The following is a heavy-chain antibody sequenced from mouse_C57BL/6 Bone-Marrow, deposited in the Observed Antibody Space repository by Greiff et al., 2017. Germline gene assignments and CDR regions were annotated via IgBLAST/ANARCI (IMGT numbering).Heavy chain of an antibody. CDR2: IYPRDGST. CDR1: GYNITSYD. D-gene: IGHD1-1*01. CDR3: ARDYGSSYWYFYV. J-gene: IGHJ1*03. V-gene: IGHV1-85*01. Sequence: QVQLQQSGPELVKPGASVKLSCKASGYNITSYDINWVKQRPGQGLEWIGWIYPRDGSTKYNEQFKGKATLTVDTSSSPAYMELNSLTSEDSAFYCCARDYGSSYWYFYVWGTGTTVTVSS.